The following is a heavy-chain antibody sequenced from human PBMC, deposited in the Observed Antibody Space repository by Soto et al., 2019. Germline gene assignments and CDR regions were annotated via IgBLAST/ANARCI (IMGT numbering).Heavy chain of an antibody. CDR1: GYTFTSYA. J-gene: IGHJ3*02. Sequence: ASVKVSCKASGYTFTSYAMHWVRQAPGQRLEWMGWINAGNGNTKYSQKFQGRVTITRDTSASTAYMELSSLRSEDTAVYYCARDHRYSSGQDAFDIWGQGTMVTVSS. CDR2: INAGNGNT. V-gene: IGHV1-3*01. D-gene: IGHD6-19*01. CDR3: ARDHRYSSGQDAFDI.